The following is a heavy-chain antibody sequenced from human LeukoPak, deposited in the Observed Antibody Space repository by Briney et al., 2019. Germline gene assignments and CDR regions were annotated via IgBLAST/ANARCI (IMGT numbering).Heavy chain of an antibody. CDR2: ISSNGGST. Sequence: GGSLRLSCSASGFTFSSYAMHWVRQAPGKGLEYVSAISSNGGSTYYADSVKGRFTISRDNSKNTLYLQMSSLRAEDTAVYYCVKDQGGSSSWGGSDYWGQGTLVTVSP. J-gene: IGHJ4*02. CDR1: GFTFSSYA. D-gene: IGHD6-13*01. CDR3: VKDQGGSSSWGGSDY. V-gene: IGHV3-64D*06.